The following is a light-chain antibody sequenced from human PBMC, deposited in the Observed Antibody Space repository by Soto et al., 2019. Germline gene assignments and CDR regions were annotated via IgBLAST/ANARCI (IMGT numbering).Light chain of an antibody. CDR2: AAS. Sequence: DIQVTQSPSSLSASLGDRVTITCRASQDINNFLAWFQQKPGRAPKTLIFAASRLHSGIPSRFSGSGSGTTFTLTISSLQPEDLGTYYCQHYDGYPQTFGQGTRLEIK. CDR1: QDINNF. V-gene: IGKV1-16*01. J-gene: IGKJ5*01. CDR3: QHYDGYPQT.